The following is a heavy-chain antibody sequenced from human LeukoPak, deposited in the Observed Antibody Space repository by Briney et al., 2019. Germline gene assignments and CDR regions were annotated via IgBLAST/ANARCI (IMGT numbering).Heavy chain of an antibody. J-gene: IGHJ4*02. Sequence: SQTLSLTCTVSGGSISSYYWSWIRQPPGKGLEWIGYIYYSGGTSYNPSLKSRVTISVGTSKNQFSLKLSSVTAADTAVYYCARLQRNYDILTAYTLDYWGQGTLVTVSS. V-gene: IGHV4-59*08. CDR2: IYYSGGT. D-gene: IGHD3-9*01. CDR3: ARLQRNYDILTAYTLDY. CDR1: GGSISSYY.